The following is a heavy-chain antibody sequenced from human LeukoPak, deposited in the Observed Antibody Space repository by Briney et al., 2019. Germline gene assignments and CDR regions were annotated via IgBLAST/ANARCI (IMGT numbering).Heavy chain of an antibody. CDR2: ISGDGVSS. D-gene: IGHD5-24*01. CDR1: GCMFDDYA. Sequence: PGGSLRLSCAASGCMFDDYAMHWVRQVPGRGLEWVSLISGDGVSSFYADSVKGRFTISRDNNNSSLSLQMRSLTTEDTAFYYCVREQFSHTSNYFDNWGQGILVTVSS. CDR3: VREQFSHTSNYFDN. J-gene: IGHJ4*02. V-gene: IGHV3-43*02.